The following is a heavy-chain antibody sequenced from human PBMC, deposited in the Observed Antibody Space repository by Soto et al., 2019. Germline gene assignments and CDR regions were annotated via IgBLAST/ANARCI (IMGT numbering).Heavy chain of an antibody. V-gene: IGHV3-23*01. D-gene: IGHD6-19*01. CDR1: GFTFTNYA. CDR2: IDLTGGT. CDR3: AKDDGSGWHWYFDV. J-gene: IGHJ2*01. Sequence: EVQLLESGGGLEQPGGSLRLSCGASGFTFTNYAMTWVRQAPGKGLEWVAAIDLTGGTFYANSVKGRFTISRDNSKNTLYLQMNSLRAEDTALYYCAKDDGSGWHWYFDVWGRGTLVTISS.